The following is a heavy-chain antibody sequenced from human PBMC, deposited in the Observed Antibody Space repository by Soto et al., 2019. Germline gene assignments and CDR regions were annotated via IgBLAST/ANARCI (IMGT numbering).Heavy chain of an antibody. V-gene: IGHV4-59*01. Sequence: VAYVTSINYYGRCIRQQPGKGLEWIGYIYYSGSTNYNPSLKSRVTISVDTSKNQFSLKLSSVTAAGTAVYYCAKLRWADYGGIFDPWRQRTLVTVSS. J-gene: IGHJ5*02. CDR2: IYYSGST. D-gene: IGHD4-17*01. CDR3: AKLRWADYGGIFDP. CDR1: YVTSINYY.